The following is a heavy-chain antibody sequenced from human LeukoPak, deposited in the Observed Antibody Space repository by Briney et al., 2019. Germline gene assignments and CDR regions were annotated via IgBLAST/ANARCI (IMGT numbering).Heavy chain of an antibody. CDR1: GFTYSHNG. J-gene: IGHJ4*02. CDR2: IQYDGNTI. CDR3: AKDGLGYGSGSYYSIEIAYYFDY. Sequence: GGSLRLSCVASGFTYSHNGMHWVRQAPGKGLEWVAFIQYDGNTIFYADSVKGRFTISRDNSKNTLYLQMNSLRAEDTAVYYCAKDGLGYGSGSYYSIEIAYYFDYWGQGTLVTVSS. V-gene: IGHV3-30*02. D-gene: IGHD3-10*01.